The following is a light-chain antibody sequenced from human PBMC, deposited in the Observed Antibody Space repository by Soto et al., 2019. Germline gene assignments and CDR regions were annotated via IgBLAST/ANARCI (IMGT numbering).Light chain of an antibody. Sequence: QLVLTQPPSVSGAPGQRVTISCTGSSSNIGAGYDVHWTQQLAGTAPKLLIYDNRHRPSGIPDRFSASKSGTSASLAITGLQAEDEADYYCQSYDISLSAWVFGGGTQLTVL. CDR1: SSNIGAGYD. CDR2: DNR. CDR3: QSYDISLSAWV. V-gene: IGLV1-40*01. J-gene: IGLJ7*01.